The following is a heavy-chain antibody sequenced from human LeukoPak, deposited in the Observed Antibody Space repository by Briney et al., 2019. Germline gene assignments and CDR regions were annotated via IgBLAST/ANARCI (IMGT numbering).Heavy chain of an antibody. CDR1: GGSFSGYY. CDR2: INHSGST. Sequence: SETLSLTCAVYGGSFSGYYWSWVRQPPGKGLEWIGEINHSGSTNYNPSLKSRVTISVDTSKNQFSLKLSSVTAADTAVDYCAFTVPDPMSRRYYYGMDVWGQGTTVTVSS. V-gene: IGHV4-34*01. CDR3: AFTVPDPMSRRYYYGMDV. J-gene: IGHJ6*02. D-gene: IGHD3-10*02.